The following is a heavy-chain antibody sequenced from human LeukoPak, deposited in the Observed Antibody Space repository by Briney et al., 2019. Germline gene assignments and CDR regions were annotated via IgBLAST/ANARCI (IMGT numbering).Heavy chain of an antibody. J-gene: IGHJ4*02. V-gene: IGHV1-3*01. CDR2: INAGNGNT. Sequence: GASVKVSCKASGYTFTSYAMHWVRQAPGQRLEWMGWINAGNGNTKYSQKFQGRVTITRDTSASTVYMELSSLRSEDTAVYYCARDAGDIVVVVAATHVFDYWGQGTLVTVSS. CDR3: ARDAGDIVVVVAATHVFDY. CDR1: GYTFTSYA. D-gene: IGHD2-15*01.